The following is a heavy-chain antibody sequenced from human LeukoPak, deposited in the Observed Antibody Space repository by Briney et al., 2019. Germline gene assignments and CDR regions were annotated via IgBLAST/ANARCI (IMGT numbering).Heavy chain of an antibody. J-gene: IGHJ6*03. CDR2: IRSKVYDETT. D-gene: IGHD4/OR15-4a*01. CDR1: GFNFGHYA. V-gene: IGHV3-49*04. Sequence: GGSLRLSCTTSGFNFGHYAMTWVRQAPGKGLEWVGSIRSKVYDETTENAASVKGRFTISRDDSESIAYLQMNSLKTEDTAVYYCGRVGGAKEPYFYYMDVWGKGTTVTVSS. CDR3: GRVGGAKEPYFYYMDV.